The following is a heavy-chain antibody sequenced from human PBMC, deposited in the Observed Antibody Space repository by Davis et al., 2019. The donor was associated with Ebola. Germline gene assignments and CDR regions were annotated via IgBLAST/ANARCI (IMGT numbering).Heavy chain of an antibody. D-gene: IGHD1-14*01. CDR3: AKDSGSNQGWFDP. Sequence: RFTISRDNSRNTLYLQMGSLRVEDMGVYYCAKDSGSNQGWFDPWGQGTLVTVSS. V-gene: IGHV3-64*01. J-gene: IGHJ5*02.